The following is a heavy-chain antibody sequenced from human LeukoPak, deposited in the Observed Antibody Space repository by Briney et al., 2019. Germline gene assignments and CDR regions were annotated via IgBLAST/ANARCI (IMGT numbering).Heavy chain of an antibody. CDR1: GGSFSGYY. D-gene: IGHD3-22*01. CDR3: ARGRQDVTMVVVVMTAVSYYLDV. Sequence: SETLSLTCAVNGGSFSGYYWTWIPDTPEKGLECTGEMNSSGSTSYTPSIKSRLTKAVDTSKNQFSLNFSSVTAADTAVHYCARGRQDVTMVVVVMTAVSYYLDVWGKGTTVTVS. J-gene: IGHJ6*03. V-gene: IGHV4-34*01. CDR2: MNSSGST.